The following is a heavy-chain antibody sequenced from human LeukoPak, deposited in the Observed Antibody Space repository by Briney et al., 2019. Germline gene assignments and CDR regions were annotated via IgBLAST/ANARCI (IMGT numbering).Heavy chain of an antibody. J-gene: IGHJ4*02. CDR2: INPSGGST. D-gene: IGHD6-6*01. Sequence: ASVRVSCKASGHTFTSYYMHWVRQAPGQGLEWMGIINPSGGSTSYAQKFQGRVTMTRDMSTSTVYMELSSLRSEDTAVYYCARGQSIAARPDYWGQGTLVTVSS. V-gene: IGHV1-46*01. CDR1: GHTFTSYY. CDR3: ARGQSIAARPDY.